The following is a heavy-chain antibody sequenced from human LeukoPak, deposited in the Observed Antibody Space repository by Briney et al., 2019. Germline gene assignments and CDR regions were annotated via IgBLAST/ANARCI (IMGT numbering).Heavy chain of an antibody. J-gene: IGHJ6*03. V-gene: IGHV1-2*02. CDR2: INPINGGT. CDR3: ARGIDHCSSTTCYLGYYSYRDV. CDR1: GYTFTGYH. D-gene: IGHD2-2*01. Sequence: ASVKVSCKASGYTFTGYHVHWVRQAPGQGLEWMGWINPINGGTNSAQKFQGRVTMTRDTSISTAYMELSRLRSDDTAVYYCARGIDHCSSTTCYLGYYSYRDVWGEGTRVTFSS.